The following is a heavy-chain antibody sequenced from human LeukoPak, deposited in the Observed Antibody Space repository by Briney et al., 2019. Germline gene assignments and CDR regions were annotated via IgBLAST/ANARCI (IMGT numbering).Heavy chain of an antibody. CDR1: GYSISSGYY. J-gene: IGHJ5*02. Sequence: SETLSLTCTVSGYSISSGYYWGWIRQPPGKGLEWIGSIYHSGSTYYNPSLKSRVTISVDTSKNQFSLKLSSVTAADTAVYYCARGTLVIAAAGTYNWFDPWGQGTLVTVSS. CDR3: ARGTLVIAAAGTYNWFDP. CDR2: IYHSGST. V-gene: IGHV4-38-2*02. D-gene: IGHD6-13*01.